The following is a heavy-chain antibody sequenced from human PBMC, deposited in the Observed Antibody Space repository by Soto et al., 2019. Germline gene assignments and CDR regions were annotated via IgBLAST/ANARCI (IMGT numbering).Heavy chain of an antibody. J-gene: IGHJ4*02. CDR1: GFTFGDSY. V-gene: IGHV3-11*03. CDR2: ISPGSRYP. D-gene: IGHD1-26*01. Sequence: GGSLRLSCAGSGFTFGDSYMSWIRQAPGKGLEWLSYISPGSRYPAYADSVKGRFTISRDNAKRSLYLQMMSLKTDDTAVYYCVRWDSGSPDHWGQGTLVTVSS. CDR3: VRWDSGSPDH.